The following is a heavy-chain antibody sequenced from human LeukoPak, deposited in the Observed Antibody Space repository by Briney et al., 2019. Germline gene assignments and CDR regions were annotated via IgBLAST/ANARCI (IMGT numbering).Heavy chain of an antibody. J-gene: IGHJ6*02. D-gene: IGHD3-10*01. V-gene: IGHV4-34*01. CDR1: GGSFSGYY. CDR3: ASAGSYYGSGSYYISNRRRNYYYGMDV. CDR2: INHSGST. Sequence: PSETLSLTCAVYGGSFSGYYWSWIRQPPGKGLEWIGEINHSGSTNYNPSLKSRVTISVDTSKNQFSLKLSSVTAADTAVYYCASAGSYYGSGSYYISNRRRNYYYGMDVWGQGTTVTVSS.